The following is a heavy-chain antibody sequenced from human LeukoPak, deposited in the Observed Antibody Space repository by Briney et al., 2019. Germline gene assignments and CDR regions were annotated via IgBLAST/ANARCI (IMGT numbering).Heavy chain of an antibody. Sequence: ASVKVSCTASGYTFTGYYMHWVRQAPGQGLEWMGWINPNSGGTNYAQKFQGRVTMTRDTSISTAYMELSRLRSDDTAVYYCAREGHDYTTPFNYYYYMDVWGKGTTVTVSS. CDR3: AREGHDYTTPFNYYYYMDV. J-gene: IGHJ6*03. CDR2: INPNSGGT. V-gene: IGHV1-2*02. D-gene: IGHD4-11*01. CDR1: GYTFTGYY.